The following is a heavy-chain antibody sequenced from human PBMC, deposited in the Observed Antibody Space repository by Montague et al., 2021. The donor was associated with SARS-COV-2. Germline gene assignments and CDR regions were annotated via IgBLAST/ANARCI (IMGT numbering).Heavy chain of an antibody. D-gene: IGHD2-21*01. Sequence: SETLSLTCTVSGGSISSSSYYWGWIRQPPGKGLEWIGSIYYSGSTYYNPSLKSRVTISVDTSKNQFSLKLSSVTAADTAVYYCASNGGFRWVIAQVGEYNWFDPWGQGTLVTVSS. CDR1: GGSISSSSYY. CDR2: IYYSGST. CDR3: ASNGGFRWVIAQVGEYNWFDP. J-gene: IGHJ5*02. V-gene: IGHV4-39*01.